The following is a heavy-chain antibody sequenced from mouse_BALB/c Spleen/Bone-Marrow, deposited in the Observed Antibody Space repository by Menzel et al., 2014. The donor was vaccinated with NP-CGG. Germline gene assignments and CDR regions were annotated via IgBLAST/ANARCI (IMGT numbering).Heavy chain of an antibody. V-gene: IGHV5-9-4*01. CDR1: GFTFSSYA. CDR3: ARAVIYYDYGGGPMDY. Sequence: EVQGVESGGGLVKPGGSLKLSCAASGFTFSSYAMSWVRQSPEKRLEWVAEISSGGSYTYYPDTVTGRFTISRDNAKNTLYLEMSSLRSEDTAMYYCARAVIYYDYGGGPMDYWGQGTSVTVSS. D-gene: IGHD2-4*01. J-gene: IGHJ4*01. CDR2: ISSGGSYT.